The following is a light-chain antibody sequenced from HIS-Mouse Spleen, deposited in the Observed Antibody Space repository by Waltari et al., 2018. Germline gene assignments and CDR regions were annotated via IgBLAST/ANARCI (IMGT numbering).Light chain of an antibody. V-gene: IGLV3-19*01. CDR2: GKN. J-gene: IGLJ3*02. Sequence: SSELTQDPAVSVALGQTVRITCEGESSRSEYASWYPQKPGQAPVLVIYGKNNRPSGIPDRFSGSSSGNTASLTITGAQAEDEADYYCNSRDSSGNHWVFGGGTKLTVL. CDR1: SSRSEY. CDR3: NSRDSSGNHWV.